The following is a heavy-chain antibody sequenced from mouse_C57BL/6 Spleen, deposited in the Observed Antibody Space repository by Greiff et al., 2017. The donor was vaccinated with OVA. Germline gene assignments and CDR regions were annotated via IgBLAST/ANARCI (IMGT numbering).Heavy chain of an antibody. V-gene: IGHV10-1*01. CDR2: IRSKSNNYAT. D-gene: IGHD2-4*01. CDR3: VREGSYYDYDDGYAMDD. Sequence: EVQLVESGGGLVQPKGSLKLSCAASGFSFNTYAMNWVRQAPGTGLEWVARIRSKSNNYATYYADSVKDRFTISRDDSESMLYLQMNNMKTEDTAMYYCVREGSYYDYDDGYAMDDWGQGTSVTVSS. CDR1: GFSFNTYA. J-gene: IGHJ4*01.